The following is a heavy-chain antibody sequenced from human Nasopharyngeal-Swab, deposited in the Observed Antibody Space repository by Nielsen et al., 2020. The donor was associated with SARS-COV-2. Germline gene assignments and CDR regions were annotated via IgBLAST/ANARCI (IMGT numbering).Heavy chain of an antibody. J-gene: IGHJ4*02. Sequence: GGSLRLSCKASGYSFTNYWIGWVRQMPGTGLEWMGLIYPGDSSIRYIPSFQGQVTISVDKSISTTYLQWSNLKASDAATYYCARRGDCNGNPCYSDYWCQGTLVTVSS. V-gene: IGHV5-51*01. CDR1: GYSFTNYW. D-gene: IGHD2-21*02. CDR2: IYPGDSSI. CDR3: ARRGDCNGNPCYSDY.